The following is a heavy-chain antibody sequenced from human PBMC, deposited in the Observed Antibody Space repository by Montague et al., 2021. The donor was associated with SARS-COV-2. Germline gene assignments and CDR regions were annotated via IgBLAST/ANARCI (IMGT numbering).Heavy chain of an antibody. Sequence: SETLSLTCTVSGGSISSSNYYWGWIRQPPGKGLEWIGNMYYSESTYYNPSLKSRVTISIDTSKNQFSLELSSVTAADTAVYYCAGDDIVLQGVTKGMDVWGQGTTVTVSS. CDR3: AGDDIVLQGVTKGMDV. V-gene: IGHV4-39*07. D-gene: IGHD3-10*01. CDR2: MYYSEST. CDR1: GGSISSSNYY. J-gene: IGHJ6*02.